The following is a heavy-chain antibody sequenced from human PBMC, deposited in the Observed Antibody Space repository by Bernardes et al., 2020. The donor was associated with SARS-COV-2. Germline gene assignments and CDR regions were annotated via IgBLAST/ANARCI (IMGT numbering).Heavy chain of an antibody. D-gene: IGHD6-6*01. CDR1: GGSISSYY. Sequence: SETLSLTCTVSGGSISSYYWSWIRQPPGKGLEWIGYIYYSGSTNYNPSLKSRVTISVDTSKNQFSLKLSSVTAADTAVYYCARGSSIAARRGYYYYYMDVRGKGTTVTVSS. CDR2: IYYSGST. J-gene: IGHJ6*03. CDR3: ARGSSIAARRGYYYYYMDV. V-gene: IGHV4-59*01.